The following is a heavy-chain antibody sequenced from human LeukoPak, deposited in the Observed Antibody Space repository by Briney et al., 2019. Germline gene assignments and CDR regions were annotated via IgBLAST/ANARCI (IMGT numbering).Heavy chain of an antibody. V-gene: IGHV3-30*02. J-gene: IGHJ5*02. CDR1: GFTFSSYG. CDR2: IRYDGSNK. Sequence: GGSLRLSCAASGFTFSSYGMHWVRQAPGKRLEWVVFIRYDGSNKYYADSVKGRFTISRDNSKNTLYLQMNSLRAEDTAVYYCAKDTTPPKAGFDPWGQGTLVTVSS. D-gene: IGHD1-14*01. CDR3: AKDTTPPKAGFDP.